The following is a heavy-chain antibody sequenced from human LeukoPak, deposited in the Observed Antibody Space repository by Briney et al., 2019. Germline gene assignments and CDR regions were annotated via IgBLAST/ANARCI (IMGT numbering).Heavy chain of an antibody. CDR2: ISAYNANT. CDR1: GYTFTSYG. V-gene: IGHV1-18*01. Sequence: ASVKVSCKASGYTFTSYGISWVRQAPGQGLEWMGWISAYNANTNYAQKLQGRVTMTTDTSTSTAYMELRSLRSDDTAVYYCAREGVSQRYYDILTGEKHMIYYGMDVWGQGTTVTVSS. CDR3: AREGVSQRYYDILTGEKHMIYYGMDV. J-gene: IGHJ6*02. D-gene: IGHD3-9*01.